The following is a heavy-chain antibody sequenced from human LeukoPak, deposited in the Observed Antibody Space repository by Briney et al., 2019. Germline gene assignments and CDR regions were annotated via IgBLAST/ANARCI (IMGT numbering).Heavy chain of an antibody. CDR2: IKQDGREK. V-gene: IGHV3-7*01. CDR1: GFTFSNYW. Sequence: GGSMRLSCAASGFTFSNYWMNWVRRAPGKGLEWVANIKQDGREKYYVDSVKGRFTISRDSAKNSLYLQMNSLRAEDTAVYYCARGTLAAGGLDYWGQGTLVTVSS. D-gene: IGHD6-13*01. CDR3: ARGTLAAGGLDY. J-gene: IGHJ4*02.